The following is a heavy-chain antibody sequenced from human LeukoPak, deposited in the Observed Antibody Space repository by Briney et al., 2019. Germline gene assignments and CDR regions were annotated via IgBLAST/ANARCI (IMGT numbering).Heavy chain of an antibody. CDR3: AKGDTAMVRRASDI. V-gene: IGHV3-30*02. CDR1: GFTFSSYG. Sequence: PGGSLRLSCAASGFTFSSYGMHWVRQAPGKGLEWVAFIRYDGSNKYYADSVKGRFTISRDNSKNTLYLQMNSLRAEDTAVYYCAKGDTAMVRRASDIWGQGTMVTVSS. D-gene: IGHD5-18*01. J-gene: IGHJ3*02. CDR2: IRYDGSNK.